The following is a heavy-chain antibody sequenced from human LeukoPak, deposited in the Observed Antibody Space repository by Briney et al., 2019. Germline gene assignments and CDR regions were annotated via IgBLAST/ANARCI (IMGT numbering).Heavy chain of an antibody. D-gene: IGHD3-22*01. V-gene: IGHV1-69*04. CDR3: ARDPVYDSSGYYPY. CDR2: IIPILGIA. J-gene: IGHJ4*02. CDR1: GGTFSSYA. Sequence: ASVKVSCKASGGTFSSYAISWVRQAPGQGLEWTGRIIPILGIANYAQKFQGRVTITADKSTSTAYMELSSLRSEDTAVYYCARDPVYDSSGYYPYWGQGTLVTVSS.